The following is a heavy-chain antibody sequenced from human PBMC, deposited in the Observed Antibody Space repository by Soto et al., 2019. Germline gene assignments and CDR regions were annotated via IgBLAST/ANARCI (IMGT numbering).Heavy chain of an antibody. CDR1: GFSFGTFV. J-gene: IGHJ4*02. D-gene: IGHD6-19*01. CDR3: AKNGQWLATPPEA. Sequence: PGGSLRLSCAASGFSFGTFVMTWFRQAPGGGLEWVASITDSGYTASYAETVEGRFTVSRDNSKNKLHLQMNDLRAEDTATYYCAKNGQWLATPPEAWGQGTVVTVSS. V-gene: IGHV3-23*01. CDR2: ITDSGYTA.